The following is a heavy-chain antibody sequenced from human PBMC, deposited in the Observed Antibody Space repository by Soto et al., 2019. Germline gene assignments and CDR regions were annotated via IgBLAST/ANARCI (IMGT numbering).Heavy chain of an antibody. CDR1: GGSFSGYY. CDR3: ARGGVDY. CDR2: INHSGST. D-gene: IGHD3-10*01. J-gene: IGHJ4*02. Sequence: QVQLQQWGAGLLKPSETLSLTCAVYGGSFSGYYWSWIRQPPGKGLEWIGEINHSGSTNYNPSLKSRGPISVEPPQDQCPLKLSSVAAADTAVYYRARGGVDYWGQGTLVTVSS. V-gene: IGHV4-34*01.